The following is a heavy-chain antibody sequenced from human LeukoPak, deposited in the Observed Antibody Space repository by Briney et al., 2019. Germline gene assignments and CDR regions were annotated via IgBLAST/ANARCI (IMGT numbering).Heavy chain of an antibody. V-gene: IGHV1-24*01. J-gene: IGHJ6*02. CDR3: ATMVRGVIGPGYYYYYGMDV. Sequence: GASVKVSCKVSGYTLTELSMHWVRQAPGKGLEWMGGFDPEDGETIYAQKFQGRVTMTEDTSTDTAYMELSSLRSEDTAVYYCATMVRGVIGPGYYYYYGMDVWGQGTTVTVSS. D-gene: IGHD3-10*01. CDR2: FDPEDGET. CDR1: GYTLTELS.